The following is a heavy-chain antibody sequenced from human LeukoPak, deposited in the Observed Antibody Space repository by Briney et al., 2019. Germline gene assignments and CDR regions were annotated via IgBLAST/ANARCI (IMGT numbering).Heavy chain of an antibody. V-gene: IGHV3-23*01. J-gene: IGHJ4*02. CDR1: GFTFSSYA. Sequence: QPGGSLRLSCAASGFTFSSYAMSWVRQAPGKGLEWVSAISGSGGGTYYEDSVKGRFTISRDNSKNTLYLQMNSLRAEDTAVYYCAKDRYSSSSGVNFDYWGQGALVTVSS. CDR3: AKDRYSSSSGVNFDY. CDR2: ISGSGGGT. D-gene: IGHD6-6*01.